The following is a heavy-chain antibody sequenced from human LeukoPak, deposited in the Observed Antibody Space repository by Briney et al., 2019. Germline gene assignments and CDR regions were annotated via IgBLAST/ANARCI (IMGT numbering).Heavy chain of an antibody. CDR1: GGSISSYY. CDR2: IYYSGST. Sequence: SETLSLTCTVSGGSISSYYWSWIRQPPGKGLEWIGYIYYSGSTNYNPSLKSRVTISVDTSKNQFSLKLSSVTAADTAVYYCARHLNYDFWSGSGFDYWGQGTLVTVSS. D-gene: IGHD3-3*01. J-gene: IGHJ4*02. CDR3: ARHLNYDFWSGSGFDY. V-gene: IGHV4-59*08.